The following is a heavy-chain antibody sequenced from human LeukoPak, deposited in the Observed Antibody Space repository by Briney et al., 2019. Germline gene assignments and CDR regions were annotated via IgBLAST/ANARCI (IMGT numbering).Heavy chain of an antibody. CDR1: GGSMSSSSYF. CDR3: ARDGDTVTTASDY. Sequence: SETLSLTCSVSGGSMSSSSYFWGWIRQPPGKGLEWIGNIYYSGSTYYNPSLKSRVTISVDTSKNQFSLKLSSVTAADTAVYYCARDGDTVTTASDYWGQGTLVTVSS. J-gene: IGHJ4*02. V-gene: IGHV4-39*01. D-gene: IGHD4-17*01. CDR2: IYYSGST.